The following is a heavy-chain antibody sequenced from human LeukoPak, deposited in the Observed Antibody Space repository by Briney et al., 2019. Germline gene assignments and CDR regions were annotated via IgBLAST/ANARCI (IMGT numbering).Heavy chain of an antibody. V-gene: IGHV4-34*01. CDR2: INHSGST. Sequence: SETLSLTCAVYGGSFSGYYWSWIRQPPGKGLEWIGEINHSGSTNYNPSLKSRVTISVDTSKNQFSLKLSSVTAADTAVYYCARGRITMVRGVTSDAFDIWGQGTMVTVSS. J-gene: IGHJ3*02. CDR3: ARGRITMVRGVTSDAFDI. D-gene: IGHD3-10*01. CDR1: GGSFSGYY.